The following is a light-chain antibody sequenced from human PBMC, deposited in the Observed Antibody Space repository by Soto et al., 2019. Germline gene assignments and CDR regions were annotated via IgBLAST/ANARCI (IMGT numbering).Light chain of an antibody. CDR1: DSDIGDNNY. Sequence: QSVLTQPASVSGSPGQSITISCTGTDSDIGDNNYVSWYQQYPGRAPKLMIYEVANRPSGVSDRFSGSKSGNTASLTILGLQAEDEADYYCRAYSVTNTLGVFGGGTNVTVL. V-gene: IGLV2-14*01. CDR2: EVA. J-gene: IGLJ3*02. CDR3: RAYSVTNTLGV.